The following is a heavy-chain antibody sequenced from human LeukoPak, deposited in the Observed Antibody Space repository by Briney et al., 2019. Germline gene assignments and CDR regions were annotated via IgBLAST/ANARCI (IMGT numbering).Heavy chain of an antibody. J-gene: IGHJ4*02. CDR2: IRYDGSNK. CDR3: AKDWAAAGIV. V-gene: IGHV3-30*02. D-gene: IGHD6-13*01. CDR1: GFTFSSYG. Sequence: GGSLRLSCAASGFTFSSYGMHWVRQAPGKGLEWVAFIRYDGSNKYYADSVKGRFTISRDNSKNTLYLQVNSLRAEDTAVYYCAKDWAAAGIVWGQGTLVTVSS.